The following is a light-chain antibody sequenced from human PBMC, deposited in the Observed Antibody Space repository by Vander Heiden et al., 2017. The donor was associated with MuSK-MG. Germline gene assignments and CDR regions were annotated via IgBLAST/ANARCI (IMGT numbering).Light chain of an antibody. V-gene: IGKV1-39*01. CDR1: QSISSY. CDR2: AAS. J-gene: IGKJ3*01. Sequence: DIQMTQSPSSLSASVGDRVTITCRASQSISSYLNWYQQKPGKAPKLLIYAASSLQSGVPSRFSGSGYGTDFTLTISSRQPEDFAPYYCQQNDSNPMFTFGPGTKVDIK. CDR3: QQNDSNPMFT.